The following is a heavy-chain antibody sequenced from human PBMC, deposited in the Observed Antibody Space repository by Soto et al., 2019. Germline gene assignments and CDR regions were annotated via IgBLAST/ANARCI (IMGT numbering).Heavy chain of an antibody. CDR3: ARVRREYDNSGPVDY. Sequence: TSETLSLTCTVSNDSISTYYWTWIRQPPGKGLEWIGFIYYSGSTNYNPSLQSRVTISVDTSKNQFSLKMNPVTAADTALYYCARVRREYDNSGPVDYWGQGTLVTVSS. CDR2: IYYSGST. CDR1: NDSISTYY. J-gene: IGHJ4*02. D-gene: IGHD3-22*01. V-gene: IGHV4-59*12.